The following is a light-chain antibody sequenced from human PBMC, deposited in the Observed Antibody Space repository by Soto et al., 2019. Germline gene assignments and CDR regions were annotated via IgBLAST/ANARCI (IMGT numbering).Light chain of an antibody. CDR1: QSVRDRY. CDR2: DTS. CDR3: QQYNSYSPLT. Sequence: EIVLTQSPGTLSLSPGERATLSCRASQSVRDRYLAWYQQKPGQAPSLLIYDTSTRATGVPDRFSGSGSGTDFALTISSLQPDDYATYYCQQYNSYSPLTFGGGTKVEIK. J-gene: IGKJ4*01. V-gene: IGKV3-20*01.